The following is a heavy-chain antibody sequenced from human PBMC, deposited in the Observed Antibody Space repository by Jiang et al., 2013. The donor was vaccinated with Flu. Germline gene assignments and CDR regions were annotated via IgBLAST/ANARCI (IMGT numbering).Heavy chain of an antibody. CDR1: GYTFTSYG. V-gene: IGHV1-18*01. Sequence: GAEVKKPGASVKVSCKASGYTFTSYGISWVRQAPGQGLEWMGWISAYNGNTNYAQKLQGRVTMTTDTSTSTAYMELRSLRSDDTAVYYCARDSAGRDYIWGSYRYYPGYWGQGTLVTVSS. CDR2: ISAYNGNT. D-gene: IGHD3-16*02. CDR3: ARDSAGRDYIWGSYRYYPGY. J-gene: IGHJ4*02.